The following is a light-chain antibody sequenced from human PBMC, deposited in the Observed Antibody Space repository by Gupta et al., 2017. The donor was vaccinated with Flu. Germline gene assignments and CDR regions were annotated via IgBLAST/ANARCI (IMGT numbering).Light chain of an antibody. J-gene: IGKJ3*01. CDR2: GDS. Sequence: RSASTGEEVARSCGASQTSNAKVAWYKEKTGPGPGLLVDGDSTRATESPDRFSGSGFGKXFTXAISILXSEECEVCYCDQYANGHQRPFTFGXGTKVEI. CDR1: QTSNAK. V-gene: IGKV3-15*01. CDR3: DQYANGHQRPFT.